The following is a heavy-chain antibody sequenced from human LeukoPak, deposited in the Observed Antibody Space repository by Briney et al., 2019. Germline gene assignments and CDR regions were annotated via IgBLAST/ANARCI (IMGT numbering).Heavy chain of an antibody. CDR1: GYTFASYD. CDR2: INPNSGGT. V-gene: IGHV1-2*02. Sequence: ASVKVSCKASGYTFASYDINWVRQAPGQGLEWMGWINPNSGGTNYAQKFQGRVTMTRDTSISTAYMELSRLRSDDTAVYCCARDEYYYDSSGYRNWFDPWGQGTLVTVSS. CDR3: ARDEYYYDSSGYRNWFDP. D-gene: IGHD3-22*01. J-gene: IGHJ5*02.